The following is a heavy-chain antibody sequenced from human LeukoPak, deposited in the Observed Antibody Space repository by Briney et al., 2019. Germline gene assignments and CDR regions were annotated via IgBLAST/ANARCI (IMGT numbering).Heavy chain of an antibody. CDR2: MCPGDSDT. CDR1: GYSFSTYW. Sequence: GESLKISCQGSGYSFSTYWIAWVRQMPGKGLEWMGIMCPGDSDTRYKPSLQGQVIMSADKSISTAYLQWSSLKASDTAMYYCARGLTKTGLGAFDMWGQGTMVTVSS. J-gene: IGHJ3*02. CDR3: ARGLTKTGLGAFDM. V-gene: IGHV5-51*01. D-gene: IGHD3-9*01.